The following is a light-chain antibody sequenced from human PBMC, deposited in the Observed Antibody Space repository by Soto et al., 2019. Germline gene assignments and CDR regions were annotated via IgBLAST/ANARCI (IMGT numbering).Light chain of an antibody. CDR2: DNN. CDR3: GKWDSRLSAYV. CDR1: SSNIGNNY. Sequence: QSVLTQPPSVSAAPGQKVTISCSGSSSNIGNNYVSWYQQLPGTAPKLLIYDNNKRPSGIPDRFSGSKSGTSATLGITGLQTGDEADYYCGKWDSRLSAYVFGTGTK. J-gene: IGLJ1*01. V-gene: IGLV1-51*01.